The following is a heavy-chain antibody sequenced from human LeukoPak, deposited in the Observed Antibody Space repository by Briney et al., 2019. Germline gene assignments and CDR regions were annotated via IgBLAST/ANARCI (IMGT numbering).Heavy chain of an antibody. D-gene: IGHD2-2*01. CDR1: GGTFSSYA. CDR3: ARGCTSCFWFDP. CDR2: IIPIFGTA. V-gene: IGHV1-69*05. Sequence: ASVKVSCKASGGTFSSYAISWVRQAPGQGLEWMGRIIPIFGTANYAQKFQGRVTITTDESTSPAYMELSSLRSEDTAVYYCARGCTSCFWFDPWGQGTLVTVSS. J-gene: IGHJ5*02.